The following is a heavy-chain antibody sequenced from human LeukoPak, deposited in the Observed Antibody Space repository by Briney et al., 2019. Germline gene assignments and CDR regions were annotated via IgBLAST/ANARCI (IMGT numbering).Heavy chain of an antibody. J-gene: IGHJ6*03. Sequence: PSETLSLTCTVSGVSISSSSYDWGWIRQPPGKGLEWIGRIYYSGSTYYNPSLKSRVTISVDTSKNQFSRKLSSVTAADTAVYYCARVVRHGGDYYYYYYMDVWGKGTTVTVSS. V-gene: IGHV4-39*07. CDR2: IYYSGST. CDR3: ARVVRHGGDYYYYYYMDV. CDR1: GVSISSSSYD. D-gene: IGHD1-26*01.